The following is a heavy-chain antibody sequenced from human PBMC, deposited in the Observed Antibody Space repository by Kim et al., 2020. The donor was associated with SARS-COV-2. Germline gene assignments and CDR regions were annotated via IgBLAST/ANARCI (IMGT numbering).Heavy chain of an antibody. Sequence: SETLSLTCAVYGGSFSGYYWSWIRQPPGKGLEWIGEINHSGSTNYNPSLKSRVTISVDTSKNQFSLKLSSVTAADTAVYYCARGHYYDSSGYYFDYFDYWGQGTLVTVSS. CDR1: GGSFSGYY. J-gene: IGHJ4*02. CDR2: INHSGST. V-gene: IGHV4-34*01. CDR3: ARGHYYDSSGYYFDYFDY. D-gene: IGHD3-22*01.